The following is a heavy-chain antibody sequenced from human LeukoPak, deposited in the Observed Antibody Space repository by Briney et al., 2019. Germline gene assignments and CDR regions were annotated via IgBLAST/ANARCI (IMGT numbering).Heavy chain of an antibody. J-gene: IGHJ4*02. D-gene: IGHD3-22*01. CDR3: SGGYYDSSGEIDY. V-gene: IGHV3-48*02. CDR2: ISSSSSTI. Sequence: GGSLRLSCAASGFTFSSYSMNWVRQAPGKGLEWVSYISSSSSTIYYADSVKGRFTISRDYAKNSLYLQMNSLRDEDTAVYYCSGGYYDSSGEIDYWGQGTLVTVSS. CDR1: GFTFSSYS.